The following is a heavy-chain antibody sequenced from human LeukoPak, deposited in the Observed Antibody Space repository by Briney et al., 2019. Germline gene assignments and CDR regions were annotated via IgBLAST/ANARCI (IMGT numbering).Heavy chain of an antibody. D-gene: IGHD6-13*01. Sequence: SETLSLTSTVSGGSISSSSYYWGWIRQPPGKGLEWIGSIYYSGSTYYNPSLKSRVTISVDTSKNQFSLKLSSVTAADTAVYYCARESSSSWYPGDDYWGQGTLVTVSS. CDR2: IYYSGST. V-gene: IGHV4-39*07. J-gene: IGHJ4*02. CDR3: ARESSSSWYPGDDY. CDR1: GGSISSSSYY.